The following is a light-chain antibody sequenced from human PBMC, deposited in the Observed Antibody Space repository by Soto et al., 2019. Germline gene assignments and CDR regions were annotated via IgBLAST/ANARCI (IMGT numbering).Light chain of an antibody. CDR1: QSVSSY. V-gene: IGKV3-11*01. CDR3: QQRSNWPLS. CDR2: DAS. J-gene: IGKJ4*01. Sequence: EIVLTQSPATLSLSPGERATLSCRASQSVSSYLAWYQQKPGQAPRLLIYDASNRATGIPARFSGSGSGTAFTLTISSLEPEDFPVSYFQQRSNWPLSFGGGTKVHIK.